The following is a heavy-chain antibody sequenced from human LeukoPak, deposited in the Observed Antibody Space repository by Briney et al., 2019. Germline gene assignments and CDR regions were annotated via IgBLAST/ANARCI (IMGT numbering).Heavy chain of an antibody. D-gene: IGHD4-17*01. Sequence: SETLSLTCTVSGYSISSGYYWGWIRQPPGKGLEWIGSIYHSGSTYYNPSLKSRVTISVDTSKNQFSLKLSSVTAAATAVYYCARDVRDYGDYPWFRPWGQGTLVTVSS. CDR2: IYHSGST. CDR1: GYSISSGYY. J-gene: IGHJ5*02. V-gene: IGHV4-38-2*02. CDR3: ARDVRDYGDYPWFRP.